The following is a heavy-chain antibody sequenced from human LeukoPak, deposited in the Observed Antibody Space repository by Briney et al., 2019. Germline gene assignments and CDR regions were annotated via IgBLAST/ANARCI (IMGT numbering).Heavy chain of an antibody. CDR2: ISAYNGNT. D-gene: IGHD2-15*01. V-gene: IGHV1-18*01. CDR1: GYTFTSYG. J-gene: IGHJ5*02. Sequence: ASLKVSCKASGYTFTSYGISWVRQAPGQGLEWMGWISAYNGNTNYAQKLQGRVTMTTDTSTSTAYMELRSLRSDDTAVYYCARAGCGGSCRYNWFDPWGQGTLVTVSS. CDR3: ARAGCGGSCRYNWFDP.